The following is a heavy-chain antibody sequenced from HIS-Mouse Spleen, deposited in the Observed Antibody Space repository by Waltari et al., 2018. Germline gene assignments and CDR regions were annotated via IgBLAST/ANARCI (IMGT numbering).Heavy chain of an antibody. Sequence: QVQLVESGGCVVQPGRSLRLSCAACGFPSSRYCQHVVRQAPGKGLEWAAMISYDGSNKYYADSVKGLVTISRDNSKNTLYLQMNSLRAEDTAVYYCAKDQGNWGSFFDYWGQGTLVTVSS. D-gene: IGHD7-27*01. V-gene: IGHV3-30*18. CDR1: GFPSSRYC. J-gene: IGHJ4*02. CDR3: AKDQGNWGSFFDY. CDR2: ISYDGSNK.